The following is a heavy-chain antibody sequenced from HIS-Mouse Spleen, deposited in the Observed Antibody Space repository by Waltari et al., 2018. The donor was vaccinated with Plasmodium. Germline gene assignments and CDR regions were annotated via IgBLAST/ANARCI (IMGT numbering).Heavy chain of an antibody. CDR2: ISYDGSNK. D-gene: IGHD3-16*01. Sequence: QVQLVESGGGVVQPGRSLRLPCAAAGVTYSSYGMPWVRQAPGKGLEWVAVISYDGSNKYYADSVKGRFTISRDNSKNTLYLQMNSLRAEDTAVYYCAKAQGVINFDYWGQGTLVTVSS. CDR3: AKAQGVINFDY. CDR1: GVTYSSYG. V-gene: IGHV3-30*18. J-gene: IGHJ4*02.